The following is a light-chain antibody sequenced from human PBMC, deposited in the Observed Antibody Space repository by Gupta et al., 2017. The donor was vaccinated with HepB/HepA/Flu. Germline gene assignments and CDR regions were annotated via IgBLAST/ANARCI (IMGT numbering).Light chain of an antibody. Sequence: IQMTQSPSSLSASVGDRVTITCRASQSISSYLNWYQQKPGKAPKLLMYAASSLQSGVPSRFSGSGSGTDFTLTISRLQPEDFATYYCQQSYSTLTFGGGTKVEIK. V-gene: IGKV1-39*01. J-gene: IGKJ4*01. CDR2: AAS. CDR1: QSISSY. CDR3: QQSYSTLT.